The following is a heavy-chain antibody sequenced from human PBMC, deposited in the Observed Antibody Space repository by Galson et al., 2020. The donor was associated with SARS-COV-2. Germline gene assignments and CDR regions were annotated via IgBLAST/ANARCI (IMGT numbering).Heavy chain of an antibody. CDR1: GYTFTGYY. J-gene: IGHJ4*02. Sequence: ASVKVSCKASGYTFTGYYMHWVRQAPGQGLEWMGWINPNSGGTNYAQKFQGRVTMTRDTSISTAYMELSRLRSDDTAVYYCARQIGPEYAFDYWGQGTLVTVSS. CDR3: ARQIGPEYAFDY. V-gene: IGHV1-2*02. CDR2: INPNSGGT.